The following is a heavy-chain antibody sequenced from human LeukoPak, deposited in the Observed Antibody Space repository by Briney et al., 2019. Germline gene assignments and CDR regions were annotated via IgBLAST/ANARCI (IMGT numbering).Heavy chain of an antibody. Sequence: SETLSLTCAVYGGSFSGYYWSWIRQPPGKGLEWIGEINHSGSTNYNPSLKSRVTISVDTSKNQFSLKLSSVTAADTAVYYCARRHQDYGDYVRQIDYWGQGTLVTVSS. CDR3: ARRHQDYGDYVRQIDY. V-gene: IGHV4-34*01. CDR1: GGSFSGYY. D-gene: IGHD4-17*01. J-gene: IGHJ4*02. CDR2: INHSGST.